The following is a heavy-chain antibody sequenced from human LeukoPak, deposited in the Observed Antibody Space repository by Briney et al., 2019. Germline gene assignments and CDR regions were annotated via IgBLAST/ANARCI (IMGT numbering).Heavy chain of an antibody. D-gene: IGHD3-10*01. CDR1: GGSFSGYY. CDR3: ARDSLTPMVRGPNWFDP. Sequence: SETLSLTCAVYGGSFSGYYWSWIRQPPGKGLEWIGEINHSGSTNYNPSLKSRVTISVDTSKNQFSLKLSSVTAANTAVYYCARDSLTPMVRGPNWFDPWGQGTLVTVSS. J-gene: IGHJ5*02. V-gene: IGHV4-34*01. CDR2: INHSGST.